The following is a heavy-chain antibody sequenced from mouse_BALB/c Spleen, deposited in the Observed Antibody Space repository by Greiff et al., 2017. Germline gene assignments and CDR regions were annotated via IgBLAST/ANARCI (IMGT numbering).Heavy chain of an antibody. CDR1: GFTFSSYA. J-gene: IGHJ3*01. CDR3: AREGSYYYGSAWFAY. D-gene: IGHD1-1*01. Sequence: EVHLVESGGGLVKPGGSLKLSCAASGFTFSSYAMSWVRQSPEKRLEWVAEISSGGSYTYYPDTVTGRFTISRDNAKNTLYLEMSSLRSEDTAMYYCAREGSYYYGSAWFAYWGQGTLVTVSA. CDR2: ISSGGSYT. V-gene: IGHV5-9-4*01.